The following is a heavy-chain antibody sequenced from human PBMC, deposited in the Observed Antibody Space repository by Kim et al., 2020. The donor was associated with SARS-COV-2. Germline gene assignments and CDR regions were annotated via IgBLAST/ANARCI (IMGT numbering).Heavy chain of an antibody. V-gene: IGHV1-69*13. D-gene: IGHD6-6*01. J-gene: IGHJ4*02. CDR1: GGTFSSYA. Sequence: SVKVSCKASGGTFSSYAISWVRQAPGQGLEWVGGIIPIFGTANYAQKFQGRVTITADESTSTAYMELSSLRSEDTAVYYCARYERKDQLVRSYWGQGTLVTVSS. CDR3: ARYERKDQLVRSY. CDR2: IIPIFGTA.